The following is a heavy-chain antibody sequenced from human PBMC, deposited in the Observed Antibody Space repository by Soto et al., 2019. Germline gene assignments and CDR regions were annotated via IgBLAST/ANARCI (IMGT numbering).Heavy chain of an antibody. CDR3: ARGTYSFSTGRPPFDP. CDR2: IYYSGST. CDR1: GGSISSYY. J-gene: IGHJ5*02. V-gene: IGHV4-59*01. D-gene: IGHD2-15*01. Sequence: SETLSLTCTVSGGSISSYYWSWIRQPPGKGLEWIGYIYYSGSTNYNPSLKSRVTISVDTSKNQFSLKLSSVTAADTAVYYCARGTYSFSTGRPPFDPWGQGTLVTVSS.